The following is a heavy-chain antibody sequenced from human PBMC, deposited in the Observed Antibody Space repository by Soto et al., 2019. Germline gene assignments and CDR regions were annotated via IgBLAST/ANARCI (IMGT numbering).Heavy chain of an antibody. CDR1: GFTFSSYS. D-gene: IGHD5-18*01. CDR3: ARDQPGYSYGYGFGY. Sequence: EVQLVESGGGLVKPGGSLRLSCAASGFTFSSYSMNWVRQAPGKGLEWVSSISSSSSYIYYADSVKGRFTISRDNAKNSRYLQMNILRAEDTAVYYCARDQPGYSYGYGFGYGGQGTLVTVSS. CDR2: ISSSSSYI. J-gene: IGHJ4*02. V-gene: IGHV3-21*01.